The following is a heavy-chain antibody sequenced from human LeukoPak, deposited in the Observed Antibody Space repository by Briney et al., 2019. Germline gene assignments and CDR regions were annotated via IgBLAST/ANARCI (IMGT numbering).Heavy chain of an antibody. J-gene: IGHJ4*02. CDR2: IIPIFGTA. D-gene: IGHD1-1*01. CDR3: ARDRDWNGDRVYFDY. CDR1: GGTFSSYA. Sequence: SVKVSCKASGGTFSSYAISWVRQAPGQGLEWMGGIIPIFGTANYAQKFQGRVTITPDESTSTAYMELSSLRSEDTAGYYCARDRDWNGDRVYFDYWGQGTLVTVSS. V-gene: IGHV1-69*01.